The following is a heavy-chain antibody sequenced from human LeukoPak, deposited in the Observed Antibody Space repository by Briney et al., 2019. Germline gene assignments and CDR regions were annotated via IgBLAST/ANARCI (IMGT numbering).Heavy chain of an antibody. CDR1: GFTFSSYS. V-gene: IGHV3-21*01. D-gene: IGHD3-22*01. CDR2: ISSSSSYI. J-gene: IGHJ3*02. Sequence: GGSLRLSCAASGFTFSSYSMNWVRQAPGKGLEWVSSISSSSSYIYYADSVKGRFTISRDNSKNKLYLQMNSLRAEDTAVYYCAKDRTITMTAGGYAFDIWGQGTMVTVSS. CDR3: AKDRTITMTAGGYAFDI.